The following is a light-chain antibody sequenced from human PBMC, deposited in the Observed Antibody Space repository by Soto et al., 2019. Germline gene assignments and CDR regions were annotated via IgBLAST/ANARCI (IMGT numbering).Light chain of an antibody. J-gene: IGKJ4*01. CDR2: DAS. CDR3: QQYNNWPLT. CDR1: QSVSSF. V-gene: IGKV3-11*01. Sequence: EIVLTQSPDTLSLSPGERATLSCRASQSVSSFLAWYQQKPGQAPRLLIYDASNRATGIPARFSGSGSGTEFTLTISSLQSEDFAVYYCQQYNNWPLTFGGGTKVEIK.